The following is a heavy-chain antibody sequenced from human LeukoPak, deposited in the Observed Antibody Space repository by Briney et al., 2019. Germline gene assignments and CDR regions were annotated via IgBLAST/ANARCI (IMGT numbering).Heavy chain of an antibody. J-gene: IGHJ6*03. CDR3: AKGGGYEAQYYYYYLDV. CDR1: GFTFSSSG. Sequence: GGSLRLSCAASGFTFSSSGMHWVRQAPGKGLEWVAFIRYDGNNKYYADSVKGRFTISRDNSKNTLYLQMKSLRAEDTAVYYCAKGGGYEAQYYYYYLDVWGKGTTVTISS. CDR2: IRYDGNNK. V-gene: IGHV3-30*02. D-gene: IGHD5-12*01.